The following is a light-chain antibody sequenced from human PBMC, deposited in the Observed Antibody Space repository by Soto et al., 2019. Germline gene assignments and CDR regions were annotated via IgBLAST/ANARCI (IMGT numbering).Light chain of an antibody. J-gene: IGLJ2*01. CDR2: DVS. CDR3: SSYTSSSTGV. V-gene: IGLV2-14*01. Sequence: QSALTQPASVSGSPGQSITISCTGTSVDVGGYNYVSWYQQHPGKAPKLMIYDVSNRPSGVSNRFSGSKSGNTASLTISGLQAEDEADYYCSSYTSSSTGVFGGGTKLTV. CDR1: SVDVGGYNY.